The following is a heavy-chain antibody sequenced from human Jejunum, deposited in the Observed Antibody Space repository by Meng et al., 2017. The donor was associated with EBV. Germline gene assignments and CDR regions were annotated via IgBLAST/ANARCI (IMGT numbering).Heavy chain of an antibody. J-gene: IGHJ4*02. CDR1: GFDLSNNG. Sequence: VQCLESGGDLVQPGGSLRLSCTVSGFDLSNNGISWVRQVPGRGLEWVSSFFDHTDNTYYADSVKGRFTISRDNSRNTLYLQMSSLSVDDTAVYYCVGHGYNSGWWGQGTLVTVSS. CDR2: FFDHTDNT. V-gene: IGHV3-23*01. CDR3: VGHGYNSGW. D-gene: IGHD6-19*01.